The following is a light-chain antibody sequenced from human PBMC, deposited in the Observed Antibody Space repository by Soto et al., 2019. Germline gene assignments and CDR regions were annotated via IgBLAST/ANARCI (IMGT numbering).Light chain of an antibody. Sequence: QSVMTQPPSVSAAPGQKVTISCSGSSSNIGGNSVSWYQQLPGTAPKLLIYDDDKRPSGIPERFSGSNSGNTATLTISGTQAMDEADYYCQAWDSSTALYVFGTGTKLTVL. V-gene: IGLV1-51*01. CDR2: DDD. J-gene: IGLJ1*01. CDR1: SSNIGGNS. CDR3: QAWDSSTALYV.